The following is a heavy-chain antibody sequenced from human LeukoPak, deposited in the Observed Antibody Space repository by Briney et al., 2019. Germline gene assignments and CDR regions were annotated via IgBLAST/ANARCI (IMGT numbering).Heavy chain of an antibody. CDR1: GYSISGGHY. CDR3: ARWGGSDTSWDWGYYGSGSYSHWYFDL. V-gene: IGHV4-38-2*02. CDR2: IYRSGNT. D-gene: IGHD3-10*01. J-gene: IGHJ2*01. Sequence: SETLSLTCTVSGYSISGGHYWGWIRQPPGKGLEWIGSIYRSGNTFYNPSLKSRVTISVDTSKNQFSLKLTFVTAADTAVYYCARWGGSDTSWDWGYYGSGSYSHWYFDLWGRGTLVTVSS.